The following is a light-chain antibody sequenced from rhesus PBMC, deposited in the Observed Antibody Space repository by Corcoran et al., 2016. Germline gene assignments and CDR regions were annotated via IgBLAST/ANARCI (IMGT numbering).Light chain of an antibody. CDR3: QQYNSRPFT. Sequence: DIQMTQSPSSLSASVGDTVAITCRASQGISSWLAWYQQKPGKAPNLLIYKAPSLQSGVPSRFSGSGSGTDFTLTISSLQSEDFATYYCQQYNSRPFTFGPGTKLDIK. V-gene: IGKV1-22*01. J-gene: IGKJ3*01. CDR2: KAP. CDR1: QGISSW.